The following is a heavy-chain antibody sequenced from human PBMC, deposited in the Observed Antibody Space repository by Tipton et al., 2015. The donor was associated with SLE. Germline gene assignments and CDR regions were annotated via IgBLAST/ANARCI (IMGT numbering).Heavy chain of an antibody. CDR3: AREFSDYEILTGPFQY. V-gene: IGHV4-39*02. Sequence: TLSLTCSVSGGSLSGTNYYWDWIRQPPGKGPEWIGRITNNGNTYYIPSLPSRVTMSVDTSKNHFSLKLSSVTAADTAVYYCAREFSDYEILTGPFQYWGQGTLVTVSS. D-gene: IGHD3-9*01. CDR2: ITNNGNT. J-gene: IGHJ1*01. CDR1: GGSLSGTNYY.